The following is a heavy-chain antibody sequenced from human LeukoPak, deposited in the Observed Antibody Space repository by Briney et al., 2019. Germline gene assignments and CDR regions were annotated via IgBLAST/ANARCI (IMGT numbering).Heavy chain of an antibody. Sequence: GGSLRLSCVASGFPFSTYEMHWVRQAAGKGLEWVSAIYLSGDTYYLGSVKGRFTISRENTKNTLYLRMNSLTAADTAVYYCARLCKGDCNAFDIWGQGTMVTVSS. V-gene: IGHV3-13*04. CDR2: IYLSGDT. D-gene: IGHD2-21*02. J-gene: IGHJ3*02. CDR3: ARLCKGDCNAFDI. CDR1: GFPFSTYE.